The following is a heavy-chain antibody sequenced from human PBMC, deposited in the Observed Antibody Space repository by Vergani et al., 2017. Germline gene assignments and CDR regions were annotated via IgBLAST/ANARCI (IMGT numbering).Heavy chain of an antibody. CDR3: ARDTRGPEGADY. CDR2: ISTSSSYI. CDR1: GFTFSTYA. D-gene: IGHD1-14*01. Sequence: EVQLVESGGGLVKPGGSLRLSCAASGFTFSTYAMNWVRQAPGKGLEWVSSISTSSSYIYYADSVKGRFPISRDNAKNSLYMQMNNLRAEDTAVYYCARDTRGPEGADYWGQGTLVTVSS. J-gene: IGHJ4*02. V-gene: IGHV3-21*02.